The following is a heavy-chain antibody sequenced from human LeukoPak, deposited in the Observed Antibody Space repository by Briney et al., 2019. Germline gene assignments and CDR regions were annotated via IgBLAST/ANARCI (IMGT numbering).Heavy chain of an antibody. J-gene: IGHJ4*02. V-gene: IGHV4-34*01. Sequence: SETLSLTCAVYGGSFSGYYWSWIRQPPGKGLEWIGEINHSGSTNYNPSLKSRVTISVDTSKNQFSLKLSSVTAADTAVYYCARAGDHDYRDYGVDYWGQGTLVTVSS. D-gene: IGHD4-17*01. CDR2: INHSGST. CDR1: GGSFSGYY. CDR3: ARAGDHDYRDYGVDY.